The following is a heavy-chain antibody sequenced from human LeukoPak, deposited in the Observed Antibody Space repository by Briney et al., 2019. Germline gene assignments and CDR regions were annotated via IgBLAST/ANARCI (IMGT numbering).Heavy chain of an antibody. D-gene: IGHD3-16*02. Sequence: SGTLSLTCAVSGGSISSSNWWTWVRQPPGKGLEWIGEIYHSGSTNYNPSLKSRVTISVDKSKNQFSLKLSSVTAADTAVYYCARSSYDYVWGSYRPNNWFDPWGQGTLVTVSS. CDR3: ARSSYDYVWGSYRPNNWFDP. CDR1: GGSISSSNW. J-gene: IGHJ5*02. V-gene: IGHV4-4*02. CDR2: IYHSGST.